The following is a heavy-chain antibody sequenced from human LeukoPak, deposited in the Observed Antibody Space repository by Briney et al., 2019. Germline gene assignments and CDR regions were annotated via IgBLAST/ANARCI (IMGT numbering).Heavy chain of an antibody. J-gene: IGHJ4*02. CDR1: GFTFSSYA. CDR2: IVINGGRT. CDR3: VRASYSSGWYGDC. Sequence: GGSLRLSCSASGFTFSSYAMHWVRQAPGKGLVCVSAIVINGGRTYYTDSVKDRFTISRDNSKNTLYLQMSSLRAEDTAVYYCVRASYSSGWYGDCWGQGTLVTVSS. D-gene: IGHD6-19*01. V-gene: IGHV3-64D*06.